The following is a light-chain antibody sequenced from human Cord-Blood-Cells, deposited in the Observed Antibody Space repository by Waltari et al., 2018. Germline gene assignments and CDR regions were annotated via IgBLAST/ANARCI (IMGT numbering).Light chain of an antibody. Sequence: EIVLTQSPGTLSLSPGERATLSCRASQSVSSSYSAWYQQKPGQAPRLLIYGASNRATGIPARVSGSGSGTDFTLTISSLEPEDFAVYYCQQRSNWPPITFGQGTRLEIK. V-gene: IGKV3D-20*02. J-gene: IGKJ5*01. CDR3: QQRSNWPPIT. CDR1: QSVSSSY. CDR2: GAS.